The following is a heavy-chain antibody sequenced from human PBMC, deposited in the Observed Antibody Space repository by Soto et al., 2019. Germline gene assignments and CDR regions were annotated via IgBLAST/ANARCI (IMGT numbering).Heavy chain of an antibody. J-gene: IGHJ5*02. V-gene: IGHV3-23*01. CDR3: AKDPGYGDTSAYHSAPS. Sequence: EVQVLESGGDLVQPGGSLRLSCAASGFTLSSYAMIWVRQAPGKGLEWVSVIDGGGEDTNYADSVKGRFTISRDASKNTLYLQMNSLRAEDTAVYYCAKDPGYGDTSAYHSAPSWGRGTRVTVSS. CDR1: GFTLSSYA. D-gene: IGHD4-17*01. CDR2: IDGGGEDT.